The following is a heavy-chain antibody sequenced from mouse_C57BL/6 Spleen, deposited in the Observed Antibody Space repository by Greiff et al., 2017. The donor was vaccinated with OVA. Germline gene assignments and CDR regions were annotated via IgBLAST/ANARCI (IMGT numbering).Heavy chain of an antibody. D-gene: IGHD1-1*01. CDR1: GFTFSDYG. V-gene: IGHV5-15*01. J-gene: IGHJ4*01. Sequence: EVKVVESGGGLVQPGGSLKLSCAASGFTFSDYGMAWVRQAPRKGPEWVAFISNLAYSIYYADTVTGRFTISRENAKNTLYLEMSSLRSEDTAMYYCARQDGSSYEDAMDYWGQGTSVTVSS. CDR3: ARQDGSSYEDAMDY. CDR2: ISNLAYSI.